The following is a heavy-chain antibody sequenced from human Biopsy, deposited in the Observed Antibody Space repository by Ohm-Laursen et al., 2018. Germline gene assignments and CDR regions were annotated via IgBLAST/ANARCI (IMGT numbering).Heavy chain of an antibody. V-gene: IGHV4-59*08. Sequence: GTLSLTCTVSSGSISSYYWSWIRQPPGKGLEWIGYISYSGNTNYNPSLKSRVTMSVDTSKNQFSLKVYSVTAADTAIYYCATTTMDTSGRYGNYFDSWGQGALVTVSS. J-gene: IGHJ4*02. CDR1: SGSISSYY. D-gene: IGHD6-19*01. CDR3: ATTTMDTSGRYGNYFDS. CDR2: ISYSGNT.